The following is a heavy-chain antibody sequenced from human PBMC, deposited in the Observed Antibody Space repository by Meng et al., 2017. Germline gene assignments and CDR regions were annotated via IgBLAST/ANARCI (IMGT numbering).Heavy chain of an antibody. J-gene: IGHJ6*02. CDR2: INPNSGGT. V-gene: IGHV1-2*06. D-gene: IGHD3-10*01. CDR3: ASQTSAYYYGSGSYRHYYYGMDV. CDR1: GYTFTGYY. Sequence: ASVKVSCKASGYTFTGYYMHWVRQAPGQGLEWMGRINPNSGGTNYAQKFQGRVTMTRDTSISTAYMELSRLRSDDTAVYYCASQTSAYYYGSGSYRHYYYGMDVWGQGTTVTVSS.